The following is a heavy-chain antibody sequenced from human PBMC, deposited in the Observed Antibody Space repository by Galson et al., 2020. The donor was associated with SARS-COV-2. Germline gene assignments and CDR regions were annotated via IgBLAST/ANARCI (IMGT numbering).Heavy chain of an antibody. CDR2: IDPSDSYT. D-gene: IGHD1-26*01. J-gene: IGHJ6*03. Sequence: HGESLKISCKGSGYSFTSYWISWVRQMPGKGLEWMGRIDPSDSYTNYSPSFQGHVTISADKSISTAYLQWSSLKASDTAMYYCARHAYRALAPYYYYYMDVWGKGTTVTVSS. CDR1: GYSFTSYW. CDR3: ARHAYRALAPYYYYYMDV. V-gene: IGHV5-10-1*01.